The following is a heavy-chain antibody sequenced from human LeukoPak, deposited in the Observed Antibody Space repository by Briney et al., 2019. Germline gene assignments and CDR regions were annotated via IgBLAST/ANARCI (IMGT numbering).Heavy chain of an antibody. J-gene: IGHJ4*02. CDR3: ARSADY. CDR1: GFTFNNYG. Sequence: PGGSLRLSCAASGFTFNNYGMHWVRQAPGKGLEWVGVIWFDGSNTRYADSVKGRFTISRDNAKNSLYLQMNSLRDEDTAVYYCARSADYWGQGTLVTVSS. CDR2: IWFDGSNT. V-gene: IGHV3-33*01.